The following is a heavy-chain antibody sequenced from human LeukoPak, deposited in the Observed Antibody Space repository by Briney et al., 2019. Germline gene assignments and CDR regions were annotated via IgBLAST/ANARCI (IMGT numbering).Heavy chain of an antibody. CDR1: GFTFNSFS. V-gene: IGHV3-21*01. D-gene: IGHD3-22*01. Sequence: PGGSLRLSCAASGFTFNSFSMNWVRQAPGKGLEWVSSISSSTIYTYYADSVKGRFTISRDNAKNTLNLQMNSLRAEDTAVYYCARDLGQYYDTSDNWFDPWGQGTLVTVSS. CDR3: ARDLGQYYDTSDNWFDP. CDR2: ISSSTIYT. J-gene: IGHJ5*02.